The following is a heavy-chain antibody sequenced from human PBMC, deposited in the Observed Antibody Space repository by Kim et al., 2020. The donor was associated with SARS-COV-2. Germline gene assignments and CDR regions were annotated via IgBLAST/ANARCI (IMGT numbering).Heavy chain of an antibody. Sequence: KGRVTISVDTSKNQFSLKLNSVTAVDTAVYYCARRTPNYFGSGSYYYFDFWGQGTLVTVSS. V-gene: IGHV4-61*07. CDR3: ARRTPNYFGSGSYYYFDF. D-gene: IGHD3-10*01. J-gene: IGHJ4*02.